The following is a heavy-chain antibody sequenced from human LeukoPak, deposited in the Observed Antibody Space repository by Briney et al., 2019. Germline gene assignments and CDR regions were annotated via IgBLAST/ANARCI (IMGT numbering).Heavy chain of an antibody. D-gene: IGHD3-3*01. V-gene: IGHV1-8*01. Sequence: ASVKVSCKASGYTFTSYDINWVRQATGQGLEWMGWMNPNSGNTGYAQKFQGRVTMTRNTSISTAYMELSSLRSEDTAVYYCARGFIANDFWSGYLYYYYYGMDVWGQGTTVTVSS. CDR2: MNPNSGNT. CDR1: GYTFTSYD. CDR3: ARGFIANDFWSGYLYYYYYGMDV. J-gene: IGHJ6*02.